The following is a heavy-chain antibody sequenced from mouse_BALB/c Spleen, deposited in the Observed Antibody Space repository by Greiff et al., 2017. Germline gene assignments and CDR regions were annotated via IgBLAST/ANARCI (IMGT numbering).Heavy chain of an antibody. Sequence: EVQLVESGGGLVKPGGSLKLSCAASGFAFSSYDMSWVRQTPEKRLEWVATISDGGSYTYYPDSVKGRFTISRDNAKNNLYLQMSSLKSEDTAMYYCARDRAHYYGSHYYAMDYWGQGTSVTVSS. D-gene: IGHD1-2*01. CDR2: ISDGGSYT. V-gene: IGHV5-4*02. CDR1: GFAFSSYD. J-gene: IGHJ4*01. CDR3: ARDRAHYYGSHYYAMDY.